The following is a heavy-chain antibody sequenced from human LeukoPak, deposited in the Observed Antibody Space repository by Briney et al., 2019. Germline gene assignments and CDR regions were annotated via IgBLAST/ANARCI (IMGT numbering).Heavy chain of an antibody. V-gene: IGHV3-66*01. Sequence: GGSLRLSCAASGXTLSSNSMSWVRQPPGEGVVCVLVIYTGGTTYYADSVKGRFTISRDNSKNTLYLQMNSLRAEDTAVYYCARDVAAPGGVYFDYWGQGTLVTVSS. J-gene: IGHJ4*02. D-gene: IGHD3-16*01. CDR2: IYTGGTT. CDR1: GXTLSSNS. CDR3: ARDVAAPGGVYFDY.